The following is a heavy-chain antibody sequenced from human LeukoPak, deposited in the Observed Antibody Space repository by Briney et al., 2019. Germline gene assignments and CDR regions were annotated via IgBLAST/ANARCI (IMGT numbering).Heavy chain of an antibody. CDR1: GYTFPSYW. D-gene: IGHD4-11*01. V-gene: IGHV5-51*01. CDR3: ARGHDYSNY. CDR2: IYPGDSDT. J-gene: IGHJ4*02. Sequence: GESLKISCKGSGYTFPSYWLGWVRQMPGKGLEWMGIIYPGDSDTTYSPSFQDHVTISADNSISTAYLQWNSLRASDTAMYYCARGHDYSNYWGQGTLVTVSS.